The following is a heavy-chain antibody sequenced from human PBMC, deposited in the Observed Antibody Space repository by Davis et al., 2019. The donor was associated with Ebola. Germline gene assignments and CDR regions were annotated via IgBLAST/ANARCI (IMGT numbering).Heavy chain of an antibody. V-gene: IGHV1-2*04. J-gene: IGHJ4*02. CDR2: INPNSGGT. CDR3: ARGRDYDFWSGLDY. D-gene: IGHD3-3*01. CDR1: GYTFTGYY. Sequence: ASVKVSCKASGYTFTGYYMHWVRQAPGQGLEWMGWINPNSGGTNYAQKFQGWVTMTRDTSINTAYMELSRLRSDDTAVYYCARGRDYDFWSGLDYWGQGTLVTVSS.